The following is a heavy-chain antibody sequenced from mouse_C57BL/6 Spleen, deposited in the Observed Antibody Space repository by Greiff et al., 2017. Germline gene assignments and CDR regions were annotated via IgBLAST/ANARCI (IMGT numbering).Heavy chain of an antibody. Sequence: VQLQQSGPGLVQPAQSLSLTCTASGFSLTSYGVHWVRQSPGKGLEWLGVIWSGGSTDYYAAFISSLSISKDKSKSQVFFKMNSRQADDTAIYYCARNDGGLRVFAYWGQGTLVTVSA. CDR1: GFSLTSYG. J-gene: IGHJ3*01. V-gene: IGHV2-2*01. D-gene: IGHD2-4*01. CDR2: IWSGGST. CDR3: ARNDGGLRVFAY.